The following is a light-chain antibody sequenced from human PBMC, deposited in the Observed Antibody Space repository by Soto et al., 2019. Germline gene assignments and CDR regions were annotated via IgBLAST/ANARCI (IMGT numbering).Light chain of an antibody. CDR1: QNVGGRF. CDR3: QQYGTSPIA. J-gene: IGKJ5*01. Sequence: EIVLTQSPGTLSLSPGERATLSCRASQNVGGRFLAWYQQKPGQAPRLLINVASTRATGIPARFSGSGSGTDFTLTISSLEPEDFAVYYCQQYGTSPIAFGQGTRLE. CDR2: VAS. V-gene: IGKV3-20*01.